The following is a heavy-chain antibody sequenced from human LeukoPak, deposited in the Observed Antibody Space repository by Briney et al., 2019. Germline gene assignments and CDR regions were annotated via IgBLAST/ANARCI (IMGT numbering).Heavy chain of an antibody. D-gene: IGHD3-22*01. CDR1: GGSISSYY. CDR2: IYYSGST. Sequence: SETLSLTCTVSGGSISSYYWSWIRQPPGKGLEWIGYIYYSGSTNYNPSLKSRVTISVDTSKNQFSLKLSSVTAADTAVYYCARVAYYDSSGYSIFDYWGQGTLVTVSS. J-gene: IGHJ4*02. V-gene: IGHV4-59*08. CDR3: ARVAYYDSSGYSIFDY.